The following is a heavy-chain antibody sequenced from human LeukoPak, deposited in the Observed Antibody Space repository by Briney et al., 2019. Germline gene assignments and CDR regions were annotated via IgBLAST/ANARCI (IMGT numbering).Heavy chain of an antibody. CDR1: GGSFSGYY. J-gene: IGHJ4*02. D-gene: IGHD6-13*01. CDR3: ARRSSSWLNEYYFDY. Sequence: PSETLSLTCAVYGGSFSGYYWSWIRQPPGKGLEWIGEINHSGSTNYNPSLKSRVTISVDTSKNQFSLKLSSVTAADTAVYYCARRSSSWLNEYYFDYWGQGTLVTVSS. V-gene: IGHV4-34*01. CDR2: INHSGST.